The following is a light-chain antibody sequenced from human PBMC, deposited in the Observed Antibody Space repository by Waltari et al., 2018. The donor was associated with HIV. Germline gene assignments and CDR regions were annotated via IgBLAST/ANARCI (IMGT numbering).Light chain of an antibody. V-gene: IGKV1-39*01. CDR2: AAS. J-gene: IGKJ3*01. CDR3: QQTYFTPLFT. CDR1: QAVSNH. Sequence: DIQMTQSPSSLSASVGDSVTITCRASQAVSNHLNWYQQKPGKAPKLLIYAASTLQSGVPSRFSGRGSGTDFTLTITNLQPEDLATYYCQQTYFTPLFTFGPGTIVDDK.